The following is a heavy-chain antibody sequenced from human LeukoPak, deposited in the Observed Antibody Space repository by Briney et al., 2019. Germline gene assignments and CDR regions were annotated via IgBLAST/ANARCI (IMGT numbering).Heavy chain of an antibody. D-gene: IGHD4-11*01. V-gene: IGHV4-59*01. Sequence: SETLSLTCTVSGGSISSYYWSWIRQPLGKGLEWIGYISYSGSTKFNPSLESRVTMSVDTSRNQFSLKLNSVTAADTAVYYCARDRTVITNAVYFYGMDVWGQGTTVTVSS. J-gene: IGHJ6*02. CDR3: ARDRTVITNAVYFYGMDV. CDR1: GGSISSYY. CDR2: ISYSGST.